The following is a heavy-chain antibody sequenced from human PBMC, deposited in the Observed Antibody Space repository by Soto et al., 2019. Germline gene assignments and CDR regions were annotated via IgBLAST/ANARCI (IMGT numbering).Heavy chain of an antibody. CDR2: IYYSGDT. CDR3: ARQPPATAAFDV. CDR1: GGSVSNYY. Sequence: QVQLQESGPGLVKPSETLSLTCTVSGGSVSNYYWSWIRQPPGKGLEWIGYIYYSGDTNYNPSLNSRVTMEVYTSKNQVSLNPSSVTAADTAVYYCARQPPATAAFDVWGQGTMVTVSS. V-gene: IGHV4-59*08. J-gene: IGHJ3*01. D-gene: IGHD5-12*01.